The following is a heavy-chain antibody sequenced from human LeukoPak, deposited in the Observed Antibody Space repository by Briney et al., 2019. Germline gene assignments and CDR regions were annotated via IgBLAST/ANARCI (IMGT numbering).Heavy chain of an antibody. J-gene: IGHJ4*02. CDR3: ATYQGKNYGPFDY. Sequence: GGSLRLSCAAAGLTFSSYWMSWVRQAPGRGLEWVANIKYDGSEEYYVDSVKGRFTISRDDAKNSLYLQMNSLRAEDTAVYYCATYQGKNYGPFDYWGQGALVTVSS. V-gene: IGHV3-7*05. D-gene: IGHD3-10*01. CDR2: IKYDGSEE. CDR1: GLTFSSYW.